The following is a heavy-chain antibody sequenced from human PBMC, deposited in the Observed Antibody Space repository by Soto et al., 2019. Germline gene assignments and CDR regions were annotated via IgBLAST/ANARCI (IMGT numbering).Heavy chain of an antibody. CDR3: ARDRPTYYYGSGASHNWFDP. CDR1: GGTFSSYA. Sequence: QVQLVQSGAEVKKPGSSVKVSCKASGGTFSSYAISWVRQAPGQGLEWRGGIIPIFGTANYAQKFQGRVTITADESTSTAYMELSSLRSEDTAVYYCARDRPTYYYGSGASHNWFDPWGQGTLVTVSS. V-gene: IGHV1-69*01. J-gene: IGHJ5*02. D-gene: IGHD3-10*01. CDR2: IIPIFGTA.